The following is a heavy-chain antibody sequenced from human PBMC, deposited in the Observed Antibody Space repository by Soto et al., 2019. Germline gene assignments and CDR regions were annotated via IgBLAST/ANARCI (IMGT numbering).Heavy chain of an antibody. CDR3: AAAWLVGAANPGRFDY. CDR1: GYTLTELS. D-gene: IGHD1-26*01. J-gene: IGHJ4*02. V-gene: IGHV1-24*01. Sequence: QVQLVQSGAEVKKPGASVKVSCKVSGYTLTELSMHWVRQAPGKGLEWMGGFDPEDGETIYAQKFQGRVTMTADTSTDTAYMELSSMRSEDTAVYYCAAAWLVGAANPGRFDYWGQGTLVTVSS. CDR2: FDPEDGET.